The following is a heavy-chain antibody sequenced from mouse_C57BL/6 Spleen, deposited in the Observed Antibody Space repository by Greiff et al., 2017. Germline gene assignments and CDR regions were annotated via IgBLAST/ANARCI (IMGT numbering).Heavy chain of an antibody. CDR3: ARKGDYDNYAMDY. J-gene: IGHJ4*01. Sequence: QVQLQQPGAELVKPGASVKLSCKASGYTFTSYWMHWVKQRPGQGLEWIGMIHPNSGSTNYNEKFKSKATLTVDKSSSTAYRQLSSLTSEDSAVYYCARKGDYDNYAMDYWGQGTSGTVSS. D-gene: IGHD2-4*01. V-gene: IGHV1-64*01. CDR2: IHPNSGST. CDR1: GYTFTSYW.